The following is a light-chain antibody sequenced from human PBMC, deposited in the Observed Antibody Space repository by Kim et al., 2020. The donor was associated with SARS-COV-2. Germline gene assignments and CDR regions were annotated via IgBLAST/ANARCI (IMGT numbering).Light chain of an antibody. CDR1: SEHDSYT. Sequence: ASVKFPCTLSSEHDSYTIAWQQQQPERGPRFLMKVKKDGSHTKADGIPDRFSAASSGAERYLTISRLQSEDEADYFCQTWDTDTRVFGGGTQLTVL. V-gene: IGLV4-69*01. CDR3: QTWDTDTRV. J-gene: IGLJ3*02. CDR2: VKKDGSH.